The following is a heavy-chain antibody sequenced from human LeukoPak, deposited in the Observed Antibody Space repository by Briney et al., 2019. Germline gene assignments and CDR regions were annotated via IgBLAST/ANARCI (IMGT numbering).Heavy chain of an antibody. D-gene: IGHD3-22*01. CDR2: IETSGST. V-gene: IGHV4-61*02. CDR1: GGSITSGSYY. Sequence: PSQTLSLTCSVSGGSITSGSYYWSWIRQPAGKGLEWIGRIETSGSTNCNPSLKSRVTISVDTSKNQFSLKLSSVTAADTAVYYCARQWYYYDSSGYSPEYYFDYWGQGTLVTVSS. CDR3: ARQWYYYDSSGYSPEYYFDY. J-gene: IGHJ4*02.